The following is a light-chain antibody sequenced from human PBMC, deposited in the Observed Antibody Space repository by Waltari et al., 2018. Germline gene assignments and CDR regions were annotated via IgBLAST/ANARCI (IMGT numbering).Light chain of an antibody. CDR1: QGIRNS. CDR2: VAS. CDR3: QQYFFTPYT. Sequence: DIQMTQSPSSLSASVGDRVTITCRASQGIRNSLAWYQQKPGKAPKLLLSVASILQSGVPSRFTGSGAGTDYTLTISRLQPEDFATYYCQQYFFTPYTFGQGTKLEI. J-gene: IGKJ2*01. V-gene: IGKV1-NL1*01.